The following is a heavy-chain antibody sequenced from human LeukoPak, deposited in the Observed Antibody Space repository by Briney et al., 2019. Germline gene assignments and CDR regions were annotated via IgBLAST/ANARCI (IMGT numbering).Heavy chain of an antibody. CDR2: IYHSGST. Sequence: SETLSLTCTVSGYSISSGYYWGWIRQPPGKGLEWIGSIYHSGSTYYNPSLKSRVNISVDTSKNQLSLKLSSVTAADTAVYYSARDLSNYASWFDAWGQGTLVTVSS. V-gene: IGHV4-38-2*02. D-gene: IGHD4-11*01. CDR3: ARDLSNYASWFDA. J-gene: IGHJ5*02. CDR1: GYSISSGYY.